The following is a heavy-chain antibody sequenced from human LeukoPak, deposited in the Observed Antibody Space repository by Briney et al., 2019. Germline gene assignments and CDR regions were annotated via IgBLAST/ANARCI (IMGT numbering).Heavy chain of an antibody. CDR1: GFTVSSNY. D-gene: IGHD5-24*01. CDR2: IYSGGST. Sequence: GGSLRLSCAASGFTVSSNYMSWVRQAPGKGLEWVSVIYSGGSTYYADSVKGRFTISRDNSKNTLYLQMNSLRAEDTAVYYCARWRDGYNSEGKDAFDIWGQGTMVTVSS. J-gene: IGHJ3*02. V-gene: IGHV3-66*01. CDR3: ARWRDGYNSEGKDAFDI.